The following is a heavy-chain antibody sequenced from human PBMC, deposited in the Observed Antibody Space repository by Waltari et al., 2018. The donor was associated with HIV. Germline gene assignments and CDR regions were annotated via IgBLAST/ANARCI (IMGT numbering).Heavy chain of an antibody. D-gene: IGHD3-22*01. CDR3: ARGPMIVVVITYWYFDL. J-gene: IGHJ2*01. CDR2: INHSVRT. V-gene: IGHV4-34*01. Sequence: HVHLQQWGAGLLQPPETLSPPCPVNGGSFSGYYWRWIRQPHGKGLEWIGEINHSVRTNYNPSLKSRVTISVDTSKNQFSLKLSSVTAADTAVYYCARGPMIVVVITYWYFDLWGRGTLVTVSS. CDR1: GGSFSGYY.